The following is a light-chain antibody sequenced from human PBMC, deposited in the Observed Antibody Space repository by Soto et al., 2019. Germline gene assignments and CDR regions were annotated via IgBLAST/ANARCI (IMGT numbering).Light chain of an antibody. J-gene: IGLJ1*01. CDR3: LLSYNGPYV. CDR1: PGAVTNGHY. Sequence: QAVVTQEPSLTVPPGGKSTSPCAPAPGAVTNGHYPYWFQQKPGQAPRTLIYDTTNRHSWTPARFSGSLLGGKAALTLSGAQPEDEAEYYCLLSYNGPYVFGTGTKVTVL. V-gene: IGLV7-46*01. CDR2: DTT.